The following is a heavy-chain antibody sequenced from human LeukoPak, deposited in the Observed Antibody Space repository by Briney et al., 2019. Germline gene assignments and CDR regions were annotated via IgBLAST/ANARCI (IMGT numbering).Heavy chain of an antibody. CDR2: IYYSGST. J-gene: IGHJ4*02. CDR1: GGSISSGGYY. Sequence: PSETLSLTCTVSGGSISSGGYYWSWIRQHPGKGLEWIGYIYYSGSTYYNPSLKSRVTISVDTSKNQFSLKLSSVTAADTAVYYCARYSAPVTPIDYWGQGTLVTVSS. D-gene: IGHD2-21*02. V-gene: IGHV4-31*03. CDR3: ARYSAPVTPIDY.